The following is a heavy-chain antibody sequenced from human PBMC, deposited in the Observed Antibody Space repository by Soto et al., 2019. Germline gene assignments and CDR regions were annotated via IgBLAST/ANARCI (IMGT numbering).Heavy chain of an antibody. Sequence: NPSETLSLTCTVSGGSVSSGSYYWSWIRQPPGKGLEWIGYIYYSGSTNYNPSLKSRVTISVDTSKNQFSLKLSSVTAADTAVYYCARDRRKGGMDVWGQGTTVTVSS. CDR2: IYYSGST. CDR1: GGSVSSGSYY. J-gene: IGHJ6*02. CDR3: ARDRRKGGMDV. V-gene: IGHV4-61*01.